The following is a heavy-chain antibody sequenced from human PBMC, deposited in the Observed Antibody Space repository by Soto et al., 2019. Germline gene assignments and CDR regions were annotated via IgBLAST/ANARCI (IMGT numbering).Heavy chain of an antibody. V-gene: IGHV4-31*03. CDR1: GGSISSGGTGSY. CDR3: ASGHDAYKVRY. Sequence: QVQLQESGPGLVKPSQTLSLTCTVSGGSISSGGTGSYWTWIRQLPGKGLEWIGYIYYTGNTYYTPSLKSRPTISIDTSETQSSLKRTSVTAADAAVYFCASGHDAYKVRYWGQGTLVTVSS. D-gene: IGHD1-1*01. J-gene: IGHJ4*02. CDR2: IYYTGNT.